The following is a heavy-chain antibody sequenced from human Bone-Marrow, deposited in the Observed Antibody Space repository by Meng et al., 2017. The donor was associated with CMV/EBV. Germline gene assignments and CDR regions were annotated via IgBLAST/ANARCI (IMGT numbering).Heavy chain of an antibody. V-gene: IGHV3-53*01. CDR2: IYSGGST. CDR1: GFTVSSNY. J-gene: IGHJ3*02. Sequence: GGSLRLSCAASGFTVSSNYMSWVRQAPGKGLEWVSVIYSGGSTYYAASVKGRFTISRDNSKTTLYLQMNSRRTEDTAVYYCAGGVRGAMQAAFDIWGQGTMVTVSS. D-gene: IGHD3-10*01. CDR3: AGGVRGAMQAAFDI.